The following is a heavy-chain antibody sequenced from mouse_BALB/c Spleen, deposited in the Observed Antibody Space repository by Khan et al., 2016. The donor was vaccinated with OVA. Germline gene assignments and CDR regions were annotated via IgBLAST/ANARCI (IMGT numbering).Heavy chain of an antibody. CDR1: GFTFSTYA. J-gene: IGHJ3*01. V-gene: IGHV5-9-3*01. CDR2: ISSDGDYT. D-gene: IGHD2-1*01. CDR3: ARSPYGNFAY. Sequence: EVQLVESGGALVKPGGSLKLSCAASGFTFSTYAMSWVRQTPEKRLEWVATISSDGDYTYYPDNVTGRFTISRDNAKNTLYLQMSSLRSEDTAMHYCARSPYGNFAYWGQGTLVTVSA.